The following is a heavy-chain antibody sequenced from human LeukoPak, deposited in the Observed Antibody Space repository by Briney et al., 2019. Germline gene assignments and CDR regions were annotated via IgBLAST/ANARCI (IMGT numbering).Heavy chain of an antibody. J-gene: IGHJ5*02. CDR1: GFTFSSYE. Sequence: GGSLRLSCAASGFTFSSYEMNWVRQAPGKGLEWVSYISSSGSTIYYADSVKGRFTVSRDNAKNTLYLQMNSLRAEDTAVYYCARDVPHNWFDTWGQGTLVTVSS. CDR3: ARDVPHNWFDT. CDR2: ISSSGSTI. V-gene: IGHV3-48*03.